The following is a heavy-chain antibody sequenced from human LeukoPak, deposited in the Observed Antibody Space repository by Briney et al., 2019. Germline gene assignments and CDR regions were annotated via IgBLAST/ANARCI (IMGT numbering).Heavy chain of an antibody. CDR2: IYYSGST. J-gene: IGHJ2*01. CDR3: ARRDGDYWYFDL. D-gene: IGHD4-17*01. CDR1: GGSISSSSYY. Sequence: SETLSLTCTVSGGSISSSSYYWGWIRQPPGKGLEWIGSIYYSGSTHYNPSLKSRVTISVDTSKNQFSLKLSSVTAADTAVYYCARRDGDYWYFDLWGRGTLVTVSS. V-gene: IGHV4-39*01.